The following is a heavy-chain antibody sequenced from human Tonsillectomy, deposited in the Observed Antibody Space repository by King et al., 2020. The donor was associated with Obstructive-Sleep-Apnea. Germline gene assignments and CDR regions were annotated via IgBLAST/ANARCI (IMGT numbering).Heavy chain of an antibody. CDR3: ARDPGELTSGWYYYFDY. Sequence: EVQLVESGGALVQPGGSLRLSCAASGFTFTSYWMSWVRQAPGKGLEWVANIKQDGSEKYYVDSVKGRFTISRDTAKNSLYLQMNSLRAEDTAVYYCARDPGELTSGWYYYFDYWGQGTQVTVSS. V-gene: IGHV3-7*03. CDR1: GFTFTSYW. CDR2: IKQDGSEK. D-gene: IGHD6-19*01. J-gene: IGHJ4*02.